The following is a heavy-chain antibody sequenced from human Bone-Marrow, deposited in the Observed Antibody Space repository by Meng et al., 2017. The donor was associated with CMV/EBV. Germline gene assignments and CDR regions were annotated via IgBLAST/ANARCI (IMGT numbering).Heavy chain of an antibody. Sequence: ASVKVSCKASGYTFTSYDINWVRQATGQGLEWMGWMNPNSGNTGYAQKLQGRVTMTTDTSTSTAYMELRSLRSDDTAVYYCARDRRITMVRGVTLDGMDVWGQGTTVTVSS. V-gene: IGHV1-8*01. J-gene: IGHJ6*02. CDR1: GYTFTSYD. CDR3: ARDRRITMVRGVTLDGMDV. CDR2: MNPNSGNT. D-gene: IGHD3-10*01.